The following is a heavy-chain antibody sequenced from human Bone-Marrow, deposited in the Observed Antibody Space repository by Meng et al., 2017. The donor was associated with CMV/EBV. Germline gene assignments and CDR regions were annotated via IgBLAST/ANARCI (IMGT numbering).Heavy chain of an antibody. CDR1: GFTFSSYS. J-gene: IGHJ3*02. D-gene: IGHD3-3*01. CDR3: ASTNYDFRDAFDI. V-gene: IGHV3-21*01. CDR2: ISSSSSYI. Sequence: GGSLRLSCVASGFTFSSYSMNWVRQAPGKGLEWVSSISSSSSYIYYADSVKGRFTISRDNAKNSLYLQMNSLRAEDTAVYYCASTNYDFRDAFDIWGQGKMVTVSS.